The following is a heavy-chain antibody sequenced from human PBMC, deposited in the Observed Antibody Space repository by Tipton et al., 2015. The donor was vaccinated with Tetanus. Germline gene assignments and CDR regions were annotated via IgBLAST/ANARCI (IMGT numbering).Heavy chain of an antibody. J-gene: IGHJ4*02. V-gene: IGHV4-39*01. Sequence: TLSLTCSVSGDSISSDSFFWGWIRQPPGKGLEWIASMSHNGRTYYNPSLKSRVTISVDTSKNQFSLKLSSVTAADTAGYYCARIHNMGRSSSTPPLKSGVPLPVAPSKTRSPWKWGCWPAADTAVYYCARIYDFWSGYYSDHWGQGTLVTVTS. CDR3: ARIHNMGRSSSTPPLKSGVPLPVAPSKTRSPWKWGCWPAADTAVYYCARIYDFWSGYYSDH. CDR2: MSHNGRT. D-gene: IGHD1-1*01. CDR1: GDSISSDSFF.